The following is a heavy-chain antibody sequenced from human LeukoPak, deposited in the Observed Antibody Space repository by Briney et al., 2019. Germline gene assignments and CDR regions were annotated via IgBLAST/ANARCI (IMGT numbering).Heavy chain of an antibody. CDR2: ISWNSGSI. J-gene: IGHJ3*02. CDR1: GFTFSSYW. V-gene: IGHV3-9*01. CDR3: AKDQGSGSYAAFDI. D-gene: IGHD3-10*01. Sequence: GGSLRLSCAASGFTFSSYWMHWVRQAPGKGLEWVSGISWNSGSIGYADSVKGRFTISRDNAKNSLYLQMNSLRAEDTALYYCAKDQGSGSYAAFDIWGQGTMVTVSS.